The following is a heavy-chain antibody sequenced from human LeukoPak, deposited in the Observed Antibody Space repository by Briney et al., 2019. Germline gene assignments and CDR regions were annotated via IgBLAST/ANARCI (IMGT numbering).Heavy chain of an antibody. CDR2: INPNSGGT. D-gene: IGHD6-13*01. Sequence: ASVKVSCKASGYTFTGYYMHWVRQAPGQGLEWMGWINPNSGGTNYVQKFQGRVTMTRDTSISTAYMELSRLRSDDTAVYYCARVGQQQLVLLVGYWGQGTLVTVSS. CDR3: ARVGQQQLVLLVGY. V-gene: IGHV1-2*02. CDR1: GYTFTGYY. J-gene: IGHJ4*02.